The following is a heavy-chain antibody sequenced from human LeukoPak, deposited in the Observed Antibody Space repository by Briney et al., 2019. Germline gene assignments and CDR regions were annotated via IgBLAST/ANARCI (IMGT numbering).Heavy chain of an antibody. D-gene: IGHD4-17*01. J-gene: IGHJ4*02. CDR1: GFTFSSYA. Sequence: GGSLRLSCAVSGFTFSSYAMHWVRQAPGKGLEWVAVISYDGGNKYYADSVKGRFTISRDTSKNTLFLQMNSLRAEDTAVYFCARAHQTTVTNVGYWGQGTLVTVSS. V-gene: IGHV3-30-3*01. CDR2: ISYDGGNK. CDR3: ARAHQTTVTNVGY.